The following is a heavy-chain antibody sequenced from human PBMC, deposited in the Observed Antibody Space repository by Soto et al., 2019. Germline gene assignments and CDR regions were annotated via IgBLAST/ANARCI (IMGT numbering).Heavy chain of an antibody. CDR1: GFTFSDYA. CDR3: AKGGRQWLVTSDFNY. CDR2: VSHDGRNT. V-gene: IGHV3-30*18. D-gene: IGHD6-19*01. Sequence: VQLVESGGGVVQPGRSLRLSCAASGFTFSDYAMQWVRQAPGKGLEWVAVVSHDGRNTHYADSVKGRFTISRDSSKNTVYLEMTSLRAEDTAVYYSAKGGRQWLVTSDFNYWGQGALVTVSS. J-gene: IGHJ4*02.